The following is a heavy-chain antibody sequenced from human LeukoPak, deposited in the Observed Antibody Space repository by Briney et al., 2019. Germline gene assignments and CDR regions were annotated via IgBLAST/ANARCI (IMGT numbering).Heavy chain of an antibody. J-gene: IGHJ4*02. CDR2: LNPRGGST. Sequence: ASVKVSCKASGYTLISNFMHWVRQAPGQGLEWMGGLNPRGGSTSYAQKFQGRVTMTRDMSTSTVYMELSSLRSEDTAVYYCARDLVVVPAAYFDYWGQGTLVTVSS. CDR3: ARDLVVVPAAYFDY. D-gene: IGHD2-2*01. CDR1: GYTLISNF. V-gene: IGHV1-46*01.